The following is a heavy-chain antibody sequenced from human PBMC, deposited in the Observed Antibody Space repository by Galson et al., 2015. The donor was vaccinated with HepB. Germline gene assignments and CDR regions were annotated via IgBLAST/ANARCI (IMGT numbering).Heavy chain of an antibody. V-gene: IGHV1-69*10. CDR2: IIPILGIA. Sequence: SVKVSCKASGGTFSSYAISWVRQAPGQGLEWMGGIIPILGIANYAQKFQGRVTITADKSTSTAYMELSSLRSEDTAVYYCAREEYSGYAPHLGYWGQGTLVTVSS. J-gene: IGHJ4*02. D-gene: IGHD5-12*01. CDR3: AREEYSGYAPHLGY. CDR1: GGTFSSYA.